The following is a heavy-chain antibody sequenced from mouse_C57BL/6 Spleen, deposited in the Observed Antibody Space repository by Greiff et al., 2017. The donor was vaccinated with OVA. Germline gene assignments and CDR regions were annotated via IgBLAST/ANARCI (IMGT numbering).Heavy chain of an antibody. J-gene: IGHJ3*01. Sequence: EVQGVESGAELVRPGASVKLSCTASGFNIKDDYMHWVKQRPEQGLEWIGWIDPENGDTEYASKFQGKATITADTSSNTAYLQLSSLTSEDTAVYYCTTPIFYWGQGTLVTVSA. V-gene: IGHV14-4*01. CDR1: GFNIKDDY. D-gene: IGHD6-5*01. CDR2: IDPENGDT. CDR3: TTPIFY.